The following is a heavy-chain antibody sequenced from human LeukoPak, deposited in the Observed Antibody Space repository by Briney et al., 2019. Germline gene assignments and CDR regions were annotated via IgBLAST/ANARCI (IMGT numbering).Heavy chain of an antibody. CDR3: ARAPALWFGETGPDY. V-gene: IGHV3-74*01. J-gene: IGHJ4*02. Sequence: PGGSLRLSCAASGFTFSSYWMHWVRHAPGKGLVWVSRINSDGSSTSYADSVKGRFTISRDNAKNTLYLQMNSLRAEDTAVYYCARAPALWFGETGPDYWGQGTLVTVSS. D-gene: IGHD3-10*01. CDR2: INSDGSST. CDR1: GFTFSSYW.